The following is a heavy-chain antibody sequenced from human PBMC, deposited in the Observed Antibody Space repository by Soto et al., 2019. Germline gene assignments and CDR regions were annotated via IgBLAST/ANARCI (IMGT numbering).Heavy chain of an antibody. CDR3: ARDQGKHGSALGMDV. Sequence: QVQLQESGPGLVKPSQTLSLTCTVSGGSISSGGYYWSWIRQHPGKGLEWIGYIYYSGSTYYNPSLKSRVTISVDTSKNQFSLKLSAVTAADTAVYYCARDQGKHGSALGMDVWGQGTTVTVSS. CDR1: GGSISSGGYY. J-gene: IGHJ6*02. D-gene: IGHD6-25*01. V-gene: IGHV4-31*03. CDR2: IYYSGST.